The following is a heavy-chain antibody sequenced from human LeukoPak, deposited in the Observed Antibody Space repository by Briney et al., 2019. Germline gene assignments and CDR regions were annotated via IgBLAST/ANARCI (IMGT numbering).Heavy chain of an antibody. CDR1: GYSISSGYY. D-gene: IGHD2-15*01. CDR3: ARVSAATYFDY. J-gene: IGHJ4*02. V-gene: IGHV4-38-2*02. Sequence: SETLSLTCTVSGYSISSGYYWGWIRQPPGKGLEWIGSIYHSGSTYYNPSLKSRVTISVDTSKKQFSLKLSSVTAADTAVYYCARVSAATYFDYWGQGTLVTVSS. CDR2: IYHSGST.